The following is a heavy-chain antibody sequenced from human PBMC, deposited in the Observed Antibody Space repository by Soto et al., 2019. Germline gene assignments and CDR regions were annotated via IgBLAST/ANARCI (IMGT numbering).Heavy chain of an antibody. V-gene: IGHV4-39*01. D-gene: IGHD1-1*01. CDR2: ISHTGSP. J-gene: IGHJ4*02. CDR3: ASQLESTTYFDY. Sequence: PSGTLSLTCTASGGSISISVYFWAWMRQPPGKGLEWVGTISHTGSPRYNPSLKSRVTISVDTSKNQFSLRLPSVTAADTAVFYCASQLESTTYFDYWGRGTLVTVSS. CDR1: GGSISISVYF.